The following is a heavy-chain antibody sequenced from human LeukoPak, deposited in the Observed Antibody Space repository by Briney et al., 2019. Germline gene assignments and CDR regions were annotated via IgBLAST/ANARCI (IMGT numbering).Heavy chain of an antibody. CDR2: INHGGST. D-gene: IGHD6-13*01. CDR3: ATEIAAAGTNDAFDI. Sequence: SETLSLTCTVSGGSISSSSYYWVWIRQSPGKGLEWIGEINHGGSTTYNPSLQSRVTISVDTSKNQFSLKLSSVTAADTAVYYCATEIAAAGTNDAFDIWGQGTMVTVSS. V-gene: IGHV4-39*07. J-gene: IGHJ3*02. CDR1: GGSISSSSYY.